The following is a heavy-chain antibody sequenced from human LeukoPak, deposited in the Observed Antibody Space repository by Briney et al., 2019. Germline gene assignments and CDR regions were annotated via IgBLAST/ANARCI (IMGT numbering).Heavy chain of an antibody. CDR1: GFTLSSYA. CDR3: AKPPKTSCGGDCYFDY. J-gene: IGHJ4*02. V-gene: IGHV3-23*01. CDR2: ISGSGGSA. Sequence: GGSLRLSCAASGFTLSSYAMSWVRQAPGKGLEWVSAISGSGGSAYYADSVKGRFTISRDNSKNTLYLQMNSLRAEDTAVYYCAKPPKTSCGGDCYFDYWGQGTLVTVSS. D-gene: IGHD2-21*02.